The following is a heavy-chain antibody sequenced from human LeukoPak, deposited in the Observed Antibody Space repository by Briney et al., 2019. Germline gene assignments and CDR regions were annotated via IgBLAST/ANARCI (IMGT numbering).Heavy chain of an antibody. D-gene: IGHD6-19*01. CDR1: GFTFSSYW. Sequence: GRSLRLTCAASGFTFSSYWMSWVRQAPGKGLEWVANIKQDGSEKYYVDSVKGRFTISRDNAKNSLYLQMNSLRAEDTAVYYCARDIKDYSSGWCLFDYWGQGTLVTVSS. V-gene: IGHV3-7*01. J-gene: IGHJ4*02. CDR2: IKQDGSEK. CDR3: ARDIKDYSSGWCLFDY.